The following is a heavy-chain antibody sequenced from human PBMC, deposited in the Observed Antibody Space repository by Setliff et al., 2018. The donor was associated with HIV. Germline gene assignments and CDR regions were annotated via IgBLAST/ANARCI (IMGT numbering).Heavy chain of an antibody. Sequence: ASVKVSCKASGYTFTGYYMHWVRQAPGQGLEWMGWLNPKTGGTNFAQEFQGRVTMTGDTSISTAYMELSRLTSDATAVYYCAGGDSRGLLHFDMWGQGTMVTVSS. CDR1: GYTFTGYY. CDR2: LNPKTGGT. J-gene: IGHJ3*02. V-gene: IGHV1-2*02. D-gene: IGHD3-22*01. CDR3: AGGDSRGLLHFDM.